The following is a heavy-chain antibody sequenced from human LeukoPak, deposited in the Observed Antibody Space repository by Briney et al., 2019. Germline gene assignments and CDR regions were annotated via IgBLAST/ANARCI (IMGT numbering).Heavy chain of an antibody. CDR1: GYTFSGYY. V-gene: IGHV1-2*02. Sequence: ASVKISCKASGYTFSGYYMHWVRQAPGQGLEWVGWINPNSGGTNYAQKFKGRVTMTRDTSISTAYMELGRLLSGDTAVYYCARGKTMVYCGGDCYRFDNWGQGTLVTVSS. CDR2: INPNSGGT. J-gene: IGHJ4*02. CDR3: ARGKTMVYCGGDCYRFDN. D-gene: IGHD2-21*02.